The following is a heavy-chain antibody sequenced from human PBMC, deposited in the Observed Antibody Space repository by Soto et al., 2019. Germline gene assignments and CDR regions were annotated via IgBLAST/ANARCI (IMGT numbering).Heavy chain of an antibody. J-gene: IGHJ3*02. CDR1: GFNFGPFW. V-gene: IGHV3-74*01. CDR3: VRDRAYPDSFNI. Sequence: GGSLRLSCAASGFNFGPFWMHWVRQAPGKGLVWVSHINSDGSTIVYADSVRGRFTISRDNAKSTLFLQMNSLRVEDTAVYYCVRDRAYPDSFNIWGQGTMVTVSS. D-gene: IGHD3-10*01. CDR2: INSDGSTI.